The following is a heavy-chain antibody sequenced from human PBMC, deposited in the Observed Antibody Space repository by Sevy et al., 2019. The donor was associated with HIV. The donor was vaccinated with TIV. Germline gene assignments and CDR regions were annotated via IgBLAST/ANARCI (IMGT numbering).Heavy chain of an antibody. V-gene: IGHV1-18*01. D-gene: IGHD2-15*01. CDR2: ISPHNGDT. J-gene: IGHJ4*02. CDR1: GYTFSSYR. CDR3: ARADCSGGRCYSLAY. Sequence: ASVKVSCKVSGYTFSSYRIHWVRQAPGQGLEWMEWISPHNGDTNYAQKLQGRVTMITDTSTSTAYMELRSLRSDDTAVSYCARADCSGGRCYSLAYWGQGTLVTVSS.